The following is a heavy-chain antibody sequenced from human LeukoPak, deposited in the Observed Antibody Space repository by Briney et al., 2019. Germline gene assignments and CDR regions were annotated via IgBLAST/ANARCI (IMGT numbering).Heavy chain of an antibody. CDR3: ARGSVESAFRGAQEFDS. Sequence: SETLSLTCTVSGGSVSSSNYYWNWIRQPPGKGLEWIGYIYYSGSTNYNPSLKSRVTISVDTSKNQFSLKLSSVTAADTAVYYCARGSVESAFRGAQEFDSWGQGTLVTVSS. CDR1: GGSVSSSNYY. J-gene: IGHJ4*02. V-gene: IGHV4-61*01. D-gene: IGHD5-24*01. CDR2: IYYSGST.